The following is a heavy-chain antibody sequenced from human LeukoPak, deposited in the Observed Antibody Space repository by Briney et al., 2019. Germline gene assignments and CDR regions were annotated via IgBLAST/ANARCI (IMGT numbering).Heavy chain of an antibody. CDR2: INPNSGGT. V-gene: IGHV1-2*02. CDR3: ARESGEHQLLLIH. J-gene: IGHJ4*02. CDR1: GYTFTGYY. D-gene: IGHD2-2*01. Sequence: ASVKVSCKASGYTFTGYYMHWVRQAPGQGLEWMGWINPNSGGTNYAQKFQGRVTMTRDTSISTVYMELSRLRSDDTAVYYCARESGEHQLLLIHWGQGTLVTVSS.